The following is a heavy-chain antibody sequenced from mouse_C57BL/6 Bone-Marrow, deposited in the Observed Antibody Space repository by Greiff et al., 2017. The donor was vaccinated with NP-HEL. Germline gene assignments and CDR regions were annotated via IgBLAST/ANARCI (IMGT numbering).Heavy chain of an antibody. CDR3: ARRDSSGFYAMDY. CDR1: GYTFTTYP. V-gene: IGHV1-47*01. J-gene: IGHJ4*01. D-gene: IGHD3-2*02. CDR2: FHPYNDDT. Sequence: VQLQQSGAELVKPGASVKMSCKASGYTFTTYPIEWMKQNHGKSLEWIGNFHPYNDDTKYNEKFKGKATLTVEKSSSTVYLELSRLTYDDSAVYYCARRDSSGFYAMDYWGQGTSVTVSS.